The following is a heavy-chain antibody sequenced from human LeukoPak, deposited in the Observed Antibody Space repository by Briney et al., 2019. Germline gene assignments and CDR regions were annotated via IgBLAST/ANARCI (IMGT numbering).Heavy chain of an antibody. D-gene: IGHD2-2*01. V-gene: IGHV3-74*01. CDR2: INSDGSWT. CDR1: GNYW. Sequence: GGSLRLSCAASGNYWMHWVRQAPGKGLLWVSHINSDGSWTTYADSAKGRFTISKDNAKNTVYLQMNNLRAEDTAVYYCVSFYETYWGRGTLVTVSS. J-gene: IGHJ4*02. CDR3: VSFYETY.